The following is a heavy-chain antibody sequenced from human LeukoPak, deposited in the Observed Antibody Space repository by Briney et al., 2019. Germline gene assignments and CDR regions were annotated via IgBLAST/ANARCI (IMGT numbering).Heavy chain of an antibody. J-gene: IGHJ4*02. CDR3: ARGSDYDFWSAYLFDY. V-gene: IGHV4-59*01. D-gene: IGHD3-3*01. Sequence: SETLSLTCTVSGGSIRSYYWSWIRQPPGKGLEWIGYIYYSGSTNYNPSLKSRVTISVDASKNQFSLKLSSVTVADTAVYYCARGSDYDFWSAYLFDYWGQGTLVTVSS. CDR2: IYYSGST. CDR1: GGSIRSYY.